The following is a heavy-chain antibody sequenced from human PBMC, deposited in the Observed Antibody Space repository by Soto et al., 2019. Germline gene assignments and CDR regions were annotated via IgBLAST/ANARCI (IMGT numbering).Heavy chain of an antibody. D-gene: IGHD1-1*01. V-gene: IGHV3-11*01. CDR1: GFTFSDYY. Sequence: GSLRLSCAASGFTFSDYYMSWIRQAPGKGLEWVSYISSSGSTIYYADSVKGRFTISRDNAKNSLYLQMNSLRAEDTAVYYCARYNPLYYYYYGMDVWGQGTTVTVSS. CDR2: ISSSGSTI. CDR3: ARYNPLYYYYYGMDV. J-gene: IGHJ6*02.